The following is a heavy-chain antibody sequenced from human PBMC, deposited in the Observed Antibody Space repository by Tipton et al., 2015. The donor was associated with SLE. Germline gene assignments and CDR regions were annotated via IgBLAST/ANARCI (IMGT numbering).Heavy chain of an antibody. CDR3: ARGGITLFGVVTSDY. CDR2: FAHSGST. CDR1: GYSISRSYY. Sequence: TLSLTCAVSGYSISRSYYWGWIRQPPGKGLEWIGSFAHSGSTFYNPSLNSRVSISSDTPKNEFSLRLSSVTAADTAVYYCARGGITLFGVVTSDYWGQGTLVTVSS. V-gene: IGHV4-38-2*01. D-gene: IGHD3-3*01. J-gene: IGHJ4*02.